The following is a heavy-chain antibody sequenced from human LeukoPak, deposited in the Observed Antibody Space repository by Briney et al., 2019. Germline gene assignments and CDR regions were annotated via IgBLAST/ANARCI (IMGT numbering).Heavy chain of an antibody. V-gene: IGHV5-51*01. J-gene: IGHJ4*02. CDR2: IYPGDSTT. D-gene: IGHD3-10*01. CDR3: ALHPAQGSGSLDF. Sequence: GESLKVSCKGSGYSFTNYWIGWGRQMPGERLEGMGIIYPGDSTTTYSPSFQGQITISADKSISTAYLQWSSLKASDTAIYFCALHPAQGSGSLDFWGQGTLVTVSS. CDR1: GYSFTNYW.